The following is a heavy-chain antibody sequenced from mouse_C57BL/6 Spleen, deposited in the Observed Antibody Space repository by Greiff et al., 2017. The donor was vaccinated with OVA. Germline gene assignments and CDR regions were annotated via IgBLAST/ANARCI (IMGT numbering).Heavy chain of an antibody. CDR1: GYTFTSYW. Sequence: QVQLQQSGAELVKPGASVKLSCKASGYTFTSYWMNWVKQRPGRGLEWIGRIDPNSGGNKYNEKFKSKATLAVDKPSSTAYMQLISLTSEDSAFYYCARGGRYDGYSSFAYWGQGTLVTVSA. CDR2: IDPNSGGN. J-gene: IGHJ3*01. D-gene: IGHD2-3*01. V-gene: IGHV1-72*01. CDR3: ARGGRYDGYSSFAY.